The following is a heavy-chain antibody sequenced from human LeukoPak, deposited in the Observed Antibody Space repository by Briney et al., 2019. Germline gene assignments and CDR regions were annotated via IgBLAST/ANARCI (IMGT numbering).Heavy chain of an antibody. CDR2: MSGSGSST. V-gene: IGHV3-23*01. CDR1: GFTFNTYA. CDR3: TRNWGSDNWFDP. Sequence: PGGSLRLSCAASGFTFNTYAMSWVRQAPGKGLEWVSSMSGSGSSTYYADSVKGRFTISRDNSKNTLYLQMNSLRAEDTAVYYCTRNWGSDNWFDPWGQGTLVTVSS. J-gene: IGHJ5*02. D-gene: IGHD7-27*01.